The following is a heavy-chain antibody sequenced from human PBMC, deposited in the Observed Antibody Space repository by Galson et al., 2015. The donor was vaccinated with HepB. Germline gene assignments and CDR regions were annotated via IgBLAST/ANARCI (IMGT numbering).Heavy chain of an antibody. J-gene: IGHJ4*02. V-gene: IGHV3-23*01. D-gene: IGHD3-22*01. CDR3: AKADYYDSSGYYYVSPIDY. CDR1: GFTFSSYA. CDR2: ISGSGGST. Sequence: SLRLSCAASGFTFSSYAMSWVRQAPGKGLEWVSAISGSGGSTYYADSVKGRFTISRDNSKNTLYLQMNSLRAEDTAVYYRAKADYYDSSGYYYVSPIDYWGQGTLVTVSS.